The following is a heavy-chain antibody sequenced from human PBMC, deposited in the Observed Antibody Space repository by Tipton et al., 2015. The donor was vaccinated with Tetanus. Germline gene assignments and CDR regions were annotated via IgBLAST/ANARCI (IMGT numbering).Heavy chain of an antibody. V-gene: IGHV4-30-4*01. CDR2: IHHSGLA. CDR3: TRNVYTVTNDAFDI. Sequence: TLSLTCTVSGDSVSTGNFYWSWIRQPPGKGLEWIAFIHHSGLAFSKPSLKSRVSISIDTSQNLFSLRLTSVTAADTAVYFCTRNVYTVTNDAFDIWGHGTLVNVSS. D-gene: IGHD4-11*01. J-gene: IGHJ3*02. CDR1: GDSVSTGNFY.